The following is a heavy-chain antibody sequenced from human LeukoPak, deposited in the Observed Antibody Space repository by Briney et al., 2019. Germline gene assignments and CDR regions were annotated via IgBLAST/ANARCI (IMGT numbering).Heavy chain of an antibody. Sequence: GGSLRLSCAASGFTFSSYSMNWVRQAPGKGLEWVSYISSSSSTIYYADSVKGRFTISRDNAKNSLYLQMNSLRAEDTALYYCAKGNYYDSSGHRAWGQGTLVTVSS. CDR2: ISSSSSTI. J-gene: IGHJ4*02. V-gene: IGHV3-48*04. D-gene: IGHD3-22*01. CDR3: AKGNYYDSSGHRA. CDR1: GFTFSSYS.